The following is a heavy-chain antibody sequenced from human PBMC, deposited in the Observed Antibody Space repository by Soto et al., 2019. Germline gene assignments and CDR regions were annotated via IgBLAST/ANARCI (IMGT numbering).Heavy chain of an antibody. J-gene: IGHJ4*02. CDR3: AADPVEMATIGEDFGGY. V-gene: IGHV1-58*02. CDR1: GFTFTSSA. D-gene: IGHD5-12*01. CDR2: IVVGSGNT. Sequence: ASVKVSCKASGFTFTSSAMQWVRQARGQRLEWIGWIVVGSGNTNYAQKFQERVTITRDMSTSTAYMELSSLRSEDTAVYYCAADPVEMATIGEDFGGYWGQGTLVTVSS.